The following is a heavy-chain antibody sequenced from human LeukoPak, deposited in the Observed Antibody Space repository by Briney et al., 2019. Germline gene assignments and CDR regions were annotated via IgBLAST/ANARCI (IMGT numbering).Heavy chain of an antibody. J-gene: IGHJ4*02. Sequence: GGSLRLSCAASGFTFSSYAMSWVRQAPGKGLEWVSAISGSGGNTYYADSVKGRFTISRDNSKNTLYLQMNSLRAQDTALYYCARDGTMVRGGNSSYWGRGTLVTVSS. V-gene: IGHV3-23*01. CDR1: GFTFSSYA. D-gene: IGHD3-10*01. CDR3: ARDGTMVRGGNSSY. CDR2: ISGSGGNT.